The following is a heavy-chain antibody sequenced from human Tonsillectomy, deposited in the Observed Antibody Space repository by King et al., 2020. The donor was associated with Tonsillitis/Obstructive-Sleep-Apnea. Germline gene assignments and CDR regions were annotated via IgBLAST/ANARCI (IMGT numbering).Heavy chain of an antibody. V-gene: IGHV3-7*01. CDR3: ARLRDSGTTYDF. CDR1: GFTFSTYW. D-gene: IGHD1-14*01. J-gene: IGHJ4*02. CDR2: LNQDGGVK. Sequence: VQLVESGGDLVQPGGSLRLSCAASGFTFSTYWMSWVRQATGKGLEWVATLNQDGGVKHYVDSLKGRFTVSRDNAENSLYLQMNSLRVDDTAVYYCARLRDSGTTYDFWGQGALVTVSS.